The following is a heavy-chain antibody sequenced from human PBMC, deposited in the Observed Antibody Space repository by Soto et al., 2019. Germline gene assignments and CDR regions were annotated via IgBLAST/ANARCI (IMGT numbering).Heavy chain of an antibody. Sequence: GESLKISCQGSGYSFTSYWIGWVRQMPGKGLEWMGIIYPGDSDTRYSPSFQGQVTISADKSISTAYLQWSSLKASDTAMYYCARPGPDGNKYDFWSGYFWFDPWGQGTLVTVSS. J-gene: IGHJ5*02. CDR1: GYSFTSYW. V-gene: IGHV5-51*01. CDR2: IYPGDSDT. CDR3: ARPGPDGNKYDFWSGYFWFDP. D-gene: IGHD3-3*01.